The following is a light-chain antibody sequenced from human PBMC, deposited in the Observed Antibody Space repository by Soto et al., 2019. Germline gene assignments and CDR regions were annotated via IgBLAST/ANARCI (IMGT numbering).Light chain of an antibody. CDR3: CSYTNSSTYV. J-gene: IGLJ1*01. CDR2: DVT. Sequence: QSALTQPASVSGSPGQSITISCTGTSSDVGAYNYVSWFQQHPGKAPKHMIYDVTNRPSGVSNRFSGSKSGNTSSLTISGLQAEDEADYYCCSYTNSSTYVFGTGTQLTVL. V-gene: IGLV2-14*01. CDR1: SSDVGAYNY.